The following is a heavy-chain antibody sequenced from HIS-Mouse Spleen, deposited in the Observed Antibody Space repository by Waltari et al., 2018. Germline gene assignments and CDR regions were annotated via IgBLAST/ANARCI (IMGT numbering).Heavy chain of an antibody. Sequence: LQLQESGPGLEKPSETLSLTCTVSVGSISSSSYYWGWMRQHPGKGLEWIGSIYYSGSTYYNPSLKSRVTISVDTSKNQFSLKLSSVTAADTAVYYCAREIPYSSSWYDWYFDLWGRGTLVTVSS. V-gene: IGHV4-39*07. J-gene: IGHJ2*01. CDR1: VGSISSSSYY. CDR3: AREIPYSSSWYDWYFDL. CDR2: IYYSGST. D-gene: IGHD6-13*01.